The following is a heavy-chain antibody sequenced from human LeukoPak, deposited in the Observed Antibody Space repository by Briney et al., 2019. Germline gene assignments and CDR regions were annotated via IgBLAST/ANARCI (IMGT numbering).Heavy chain of an antibody. D-gene: IGHD2-15*01. Sequence: GGALRLSCSASGVSFRRYWMSWVRQAPGRGLEWVANINEDGSARDYGVSVKGRFTISRDNAKNSLYLQMNSLRAEDTAVYFCAAAPNENFFDFWGQGTLVTVSS. V-gene: IGHV3-7*01. J-gene: IGHJ4*02. CDR2: INEDGSAR. CDR3: AAAPNENFFDF. CDR1: GVSFRRYW.